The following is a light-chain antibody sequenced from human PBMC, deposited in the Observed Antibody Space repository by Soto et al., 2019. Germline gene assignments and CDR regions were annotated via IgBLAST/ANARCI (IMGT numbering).Light chain of an antibody. V-gene: IGKV3-20*01. CDR2: GAS. Sequence: EIVLTQSPGTLSLSPGERATLSCRASQSVSSSYLAWYQQKPGQAPRLLIYGASSRATGIPDRFSGSGSGTDFTLTMSRLEPEYFAVYYCQQYGSSSLTFGGGNKVEIK. CDR1: QSVSSSY. J-gene: IGKJ4*01. CDR3: QQYGSSSLT.